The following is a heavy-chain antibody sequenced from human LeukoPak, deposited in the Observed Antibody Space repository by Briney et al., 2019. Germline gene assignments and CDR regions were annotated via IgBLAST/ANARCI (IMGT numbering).Heavy chain of an antibody. V-gene: IGHV3-23*01. D-gene: IGHD2-15*01. CDR2: ISESGGST. CDR3: AKTSGGNY. J-gene: IGHJ4*02. CDR1: GFTFSNYV. Sequence: PGGSLRLSCAASGFTFSNYVMSWVRQAPGKGLEWVSGISESGGSTYYADSVKGRFTISRDNSRNTLYLQLNSLRVEDTAIYYCAKTSGGNYWGQGTLVTVSS.